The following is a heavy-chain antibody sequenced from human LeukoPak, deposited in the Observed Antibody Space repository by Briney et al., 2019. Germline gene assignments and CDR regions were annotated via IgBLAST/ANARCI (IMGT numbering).Heavy chain of an antibody. D-gene: IGHD1-26*01. J-gene: IGHJ4*02. CDR2: IAASGGGGT. Sequence: GRSLRLSCAASGFTFSSYAMSWVRQAPGKGLEWVSGIAASGGGGTYYADSVEGRFTISRDNPKNTLYLQMNSLRAEDTAVYYCAKDVRVGGFDYWGQGTLVTVSS. V-gene: IGHV3-23*01. CDR1: GFTFSSYA. CDR3: AKDVRVGGFDY.